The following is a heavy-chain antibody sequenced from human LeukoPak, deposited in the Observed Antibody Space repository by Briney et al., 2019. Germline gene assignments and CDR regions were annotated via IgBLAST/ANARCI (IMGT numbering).Heavy chain of an antibody. V-gene: IGHV1-2*02. J-gene: IGHJ4*02. CDR2: INPNSGGT. D-gene: IGHD2-2*01. Sequence: ASVKVSCKASGYTFTGYYMHWVRQAPGQGLEWMGWINPNSGGTNYAQKFQGRVTMTRDTSISTAYMELSRLRSDDTAVYYCARVGGFCSSTSCYSGGYDYWGQATLVTVSS. CDR3: ARVGGFCSSTSCYSGGYDY. CDR1: GYTFTGYY.